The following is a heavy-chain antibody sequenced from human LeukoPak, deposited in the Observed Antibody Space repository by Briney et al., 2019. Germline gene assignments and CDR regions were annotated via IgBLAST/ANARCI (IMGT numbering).Heavy chain of an antibody. V-gene: IGHV3-30*02. J-gene: IGHJ4*02. CDR3: AKGFGSYYSSGVFMAY. CDR2: IRYDGSNK. D-gene: IGHD1-26*01. CDR1: GFTFSSYG. Sequence: GGSLRLSCAASGFTFSSYGMHWVRQAPGKGLEWVAFIRYDGSNKYYADSVKGRFTISRDNSKKTLYLQMDSLRAEDTAVYYCAKGFGSYYSSGVFMAYWGQGTLVTVSS.